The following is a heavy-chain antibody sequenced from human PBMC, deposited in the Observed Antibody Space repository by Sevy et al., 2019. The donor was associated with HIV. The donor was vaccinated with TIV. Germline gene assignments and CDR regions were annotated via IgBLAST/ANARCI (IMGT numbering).Heavy chain of an antibody. V-gene: IGHV3-33*01. J-gene: IGHJ4*02. Sequence: GGSLRLSCAASGFTFSKYGMHWVRQAPGKGLEWVALIWYDGSNKYYADSVKGRFTISRDNSKNTLYLQMNSLRAEDTAVYYCMRGADYYDSSGPNCEYWGQGTLVTVSS. CDR3: MRGADYYDSSGPNCEY. CDR1: GFTFSKYG. D-gene: IGHD3-22*01. CDR2: IWYDGSNK.